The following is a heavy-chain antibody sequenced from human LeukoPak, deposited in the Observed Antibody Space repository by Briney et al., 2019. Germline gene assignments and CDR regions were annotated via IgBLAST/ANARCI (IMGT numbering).Heavy chain of an antibody. CDR3: AKSGSGSTLDY. J-gene: IGHJ4*02. CDR2: ISYDGGNK. CDR1: GFTFSNYG. D-gene: IGHD6-19*01. Sequence: GGSLRLSCAASGFTFSNYGLHWVRQAPGKGLEWVAVISYDGGNKHYVDSVKGRFSISRDNSKNTLYLQMNSLRAEDTAVYCCAKSGSGSTLDYWGQGTLVTVSS. V-gene: IGHV3-30*18.